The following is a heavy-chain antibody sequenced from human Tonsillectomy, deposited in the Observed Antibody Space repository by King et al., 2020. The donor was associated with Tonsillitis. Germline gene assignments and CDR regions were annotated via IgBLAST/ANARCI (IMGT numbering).Heavy chain of an antibody. V-gene: IGHV3-48*01. J-gene: IGHJ4*02. CDR2: ISSGSTTM. CDR1: GFTFSTYS. Sequence: VQLVESGGGLVQPGGSLRLSCAASGFTFSTYSMNWVRQAPGKGLEWVSYISSGSTTMYYADSVKGRFTVSRDNAMNSLYLQMNSLRAVDTAVYYCAKRPCSGCNSSDYWGQGTLVTVSS. CDR3: AKRPCSGCNSSDY. D-gene: IGHD6-19*01.